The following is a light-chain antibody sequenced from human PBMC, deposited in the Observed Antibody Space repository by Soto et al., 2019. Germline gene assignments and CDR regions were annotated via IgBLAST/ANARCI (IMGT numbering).Light chain of an antibody. CDR2: AAS. J-gene: IGKJ2*01. Sequence: DIQITQSPSSLSSSVGDRFTITYRASQSISSYLNWYQQKPGKAPKLLIYAASSLQSGVPSRFSVCGSVTDFTLTISSLQPEDFPTYYCQHSYSTPYTFGQGTKLEIK. CDR1: QSISSY. CDR3: QHSYSTPYT. V-gene: IGKV1-39*01.